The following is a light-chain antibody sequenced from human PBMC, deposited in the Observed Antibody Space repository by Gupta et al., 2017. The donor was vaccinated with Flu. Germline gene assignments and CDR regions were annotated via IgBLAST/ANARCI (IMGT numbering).Light chain of an antibody. V-gene: IGLV1-44*01. J-gene: IGLJ3*02. CDR3: AEWDDSLNGPV. CDR1: SSNIGSNT. Sequence: QSVLTQPPSASGPPGHRVTISCSGSSSNIGSNTVNWYQQLPGTAPKLLILSNNQRPSGVPDRFAGSKSGTTASLAISGRQSEEEADYYCAEWDDSLNGPVFGGGTKLTVL. CDR2: SNN.